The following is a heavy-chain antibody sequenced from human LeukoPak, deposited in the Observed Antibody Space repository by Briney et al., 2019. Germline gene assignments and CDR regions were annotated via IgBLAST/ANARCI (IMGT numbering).Heavy chain of an antibody. V-gene: IGHV3-33*01. CDR1: GFTFSDYG. CDR2: IWYDGSNK. J-gene: IGHJ4*02. CDR3: ARRSWQFLDKGYFDY. Sequence: GGSLRLSCTASGFTFSDYGMHWVRQPPGKGLEWVAIIWYDGSNKTYEDSVKGRFTISRDNSKNTLYLQMNSLRAEDTAIYYWARRSWQFLDKGYFDYWGQGNLVTVSS. D-gene: IGHD1-1*01.